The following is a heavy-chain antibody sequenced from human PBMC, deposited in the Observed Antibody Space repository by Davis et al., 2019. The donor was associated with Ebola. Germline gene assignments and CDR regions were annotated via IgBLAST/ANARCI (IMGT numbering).Heavy chain of an antibody. CDR1: GYTLTDYQ. V-gene: IGHV1-2*02. D-gene: IGHD3-16*01. Sequence: ASVKVSCKATGYTLTDYQMHWVRQAPGQGLEWMGWINPNSGGTKYAQKFQGRVTMTRDTSISTAYMELSRLRSDDTAVYYCAGGRYFDFHSPGDLYYVYGLGVWGQGTTVIVSS. CDR2: INPNSGGT. J-gene: IGHJ6*02. CDR3: AGGRYFDFHSPGDLYYVYGLGV.